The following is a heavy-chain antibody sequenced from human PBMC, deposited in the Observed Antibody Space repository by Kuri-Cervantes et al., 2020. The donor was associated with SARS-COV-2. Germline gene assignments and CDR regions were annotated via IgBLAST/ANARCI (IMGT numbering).Heavy chain of an antibody. V-gene: IGHV4-39*01. Sequence: SETLSLTCTVSGGSIGSSHYWGWIRQPPGKGLEWIWSIRNGGSTYFNPSLKSRVSISVDTSKNHVSLRLTSVTAADTAVYFCARLEWRYDYWGQGTLVTVSS. CDR1: GGSIGSSHY. D-gene: IGHD5-12*01. J-gene: IGHJ4*02. CDR2: IRNGGST. CDR3: ARLEWRYDY.